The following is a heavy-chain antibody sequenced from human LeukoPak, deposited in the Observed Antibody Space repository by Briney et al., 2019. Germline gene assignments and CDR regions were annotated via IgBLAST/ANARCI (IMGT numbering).Heavy chain of an antibody. J-gene: IGHJ4*02. V-gene: IGHV3-23*01. D-gene: IGHD1-26*01. Sequence: GGSLTLSCAASGFTFSSYGMSWVRQAPGKGLEWVSAISGSGGSTYYADSVKGRSTISRDDYKNTLYLQMNSLRAEDTAVYYCAKRGQGAAFDYWGQGTLVTVSS. CDR1: GFTFSSYG. CDR2: ISGSGGST. CDR3: AKRGQGAAFDY.